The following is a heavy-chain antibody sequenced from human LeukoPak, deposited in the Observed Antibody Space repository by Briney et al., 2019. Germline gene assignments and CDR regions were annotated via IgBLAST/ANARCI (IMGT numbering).Heavy chain of an antibody. Sequence: PGRSLRLSCAASGFTFSSYSIHWVRQAPGKGLEWGAVISYDGSNKYYAADSVKGRFTISRDNSKNTLYLQMNSLRAEDTAVYYCARGKQQLALKDKLFDYWGQGTLVTVSS. J-gene: IGHJ4*02. CDR1: GFTFSSYS. V-gene: IGHV3-30*04. CDR2: ISYDGSNK. D-gene: IGHD6-13*01. CDR3: ARGKQQLALKDKLFDY.